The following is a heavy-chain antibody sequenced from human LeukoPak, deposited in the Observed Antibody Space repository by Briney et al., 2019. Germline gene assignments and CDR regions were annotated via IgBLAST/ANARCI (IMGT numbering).Heavy chain of an antibody. J-gene: IGHJ4*02. CDR2: IKQDGSEK. Sequence: GGSLRLFCAASGFTFSTYYMSWVRQAPGKGLEWVANIKQDGSEKYYVDSVKGRFTISRDNAKNSVYLQMNSLRAEDTAVYYCARDEVGATDWGQGTLVTVSS. D-gene: IGHD1-26*01. CDR1: GFTFSTYY. CDR3: ARDEVGATD. V-gene: IGHV3-7*01.